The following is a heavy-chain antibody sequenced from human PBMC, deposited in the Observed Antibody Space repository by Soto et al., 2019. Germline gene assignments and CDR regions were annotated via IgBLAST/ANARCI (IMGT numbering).Heavy chain of an antibody. V-gene: IGHV3-23*01. CDR1: GFTFSSYA. Sequence: PGGSLRLFCAASGFTFSSYAMSXVRQAPGKGLEWVSAISGSGGSTYYADSVKGRFTISRDNSKNTLYLQMNSLRAKDTAVYYCAKADWGFYYYDSSGYLTTKFDYWGQGTLVTVSS. D-gene: IGHD3-22*01. J-gene: IGHJ4*02. CDR2: ISGSGGST. CDR3: AKADWGFYYYDSSGYLTTKFDY.